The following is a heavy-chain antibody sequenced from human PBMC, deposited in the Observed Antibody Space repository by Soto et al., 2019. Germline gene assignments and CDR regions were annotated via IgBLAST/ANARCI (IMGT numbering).Heavy chain of an antibody. V-gene: IGHV3-23*01. CDR2: ISGGGGST. D-gene: IGHD3-22*01. Sequence: PGGSLRLSCAASGFNFNIFAMNWVRQAPGKGLEWVSGISGGGGSTYYADSVKGRFTISRDNSKNTLYLQMNSLRAEDTAVYYCANDPTSHDSSAQIHSSGQATLVSVSS. CDR1: GFNFNIFA. J-gene: IGHJ4*02. CDR3: ANDPTSHDSSAQIHS.